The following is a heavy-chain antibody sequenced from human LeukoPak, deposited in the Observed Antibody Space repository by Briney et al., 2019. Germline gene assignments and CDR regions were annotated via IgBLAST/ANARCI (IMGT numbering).Heavy chain of an antibody. CDR1: GFTFNTYA. Sequence: GGSLRLSCAAFGFTFNTYAMDWVRQAPGTGLEWVAVMAYDGSNKVHADSVKGRFTISRDNSKKTLYLQMNSLRVEDTAVYYCARGGVYGDYPTYYYYYYMDVWGKGTTVTASS. CDR3: ARGGVYGDYPTYYYYYYMDV. V-gene: IGHV3-30*04. D-gene: IGHD4-17*01. J-gene: IGHJ6*03. CDR2: MAYDGSNK.